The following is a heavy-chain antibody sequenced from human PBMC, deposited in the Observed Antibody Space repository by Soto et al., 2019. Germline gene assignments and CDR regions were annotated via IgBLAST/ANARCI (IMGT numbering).Heavy chain of an antibody. Sequence: RASVKVSCKASGGTFSSYAISWVRQAPGQGLEWMGGIIPIFGTANYAQKFQGRVTITADESTSTAYMELSSLRSEDTAVYYCARGHGHTAIPKNWGQGTLVTVSS. D-gene: IGHD5-18*01. CDR1: GGTFSSYA. CDR3: ARGHGHTAIPKN. J-gene: IGHJ4*02. CDR2: IIPIFGTA. V-gene: IGHV1-69*13.